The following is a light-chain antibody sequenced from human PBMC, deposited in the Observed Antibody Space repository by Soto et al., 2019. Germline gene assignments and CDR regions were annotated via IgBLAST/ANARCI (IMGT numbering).Light chain of an antibody. Sequence: EIVLTRSPATLSLSPGERATLSCRASQSVRSYLAWYQQKPGQAPRLLIYDASNRATGIPARFSGSGSGTDFTLTISSLEPEDFAVYYCQQRSNWPLTFGGGTKVEIK. CDR2: DAS. CDR1: QSVRSY. CDR3: QQRSNWPLT. J-gene: IGKJ4*01. V-gene: IGKV3-11*01.